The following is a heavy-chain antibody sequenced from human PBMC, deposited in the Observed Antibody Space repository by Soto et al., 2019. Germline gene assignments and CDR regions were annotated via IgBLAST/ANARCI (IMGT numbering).Heavy chain of an antibody. Sequence: QVQLVESGGGLVKPGGSLRLSCAASGLTFSDYYMSWLRQAPGKGLEWVSYITSSGDYTKYADSVRGRFTISRDNAKNSLYLQMNSLRADDTAVYYCARELDGIDVWGQGTTVIVSS. CDR3: ARELDGIDV. CDR2: ITSSGDYT. V-gene: IGHV3-11*05. J-gene: IGHJ6*02. CDR1: GLTFSDYY.